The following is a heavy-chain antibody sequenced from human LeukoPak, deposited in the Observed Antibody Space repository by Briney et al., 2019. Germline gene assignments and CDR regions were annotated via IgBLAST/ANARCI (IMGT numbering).Heavy chain of an antibody. D-gene: IGHD3-10*01. Sequence: GGSLRLSCAASGFTVSSNYMSWVRQAPGKGLEWVSVIYSGGSTYYADSVKGRFTISRDNSKNTLYLQMNSLRAEDTAVYYCARAPLVWFGELYYYYYGMDVWGQGTTVTVSS. CDR3: ARAPLVWFGELYYYYYGMDV. CDR1: GFTVSSNY. J-gene: IGHJ6*02. V-gene: IGHV3-66*01. CDR2: IYSGGST.